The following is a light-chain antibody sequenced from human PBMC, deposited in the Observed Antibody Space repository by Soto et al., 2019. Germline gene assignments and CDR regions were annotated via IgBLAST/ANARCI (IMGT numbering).Light chain of an antibody. CDR3: QQYSSYPLT. Sequence: ENVLTQSPCTLSLSPGERATLSCRASQSVRSTYLAWYQQKPGQTPRLLIYDISNRATGIPDRFSGSGSGTDFTLTISRLEPEDFAVYYCQQYSSYPLTFGGGTKVDIK. J-gene: IGKJ4*01. CDR1: QSVRSTY. CDR2: DIS. V-gene: IGKV3-20*01.